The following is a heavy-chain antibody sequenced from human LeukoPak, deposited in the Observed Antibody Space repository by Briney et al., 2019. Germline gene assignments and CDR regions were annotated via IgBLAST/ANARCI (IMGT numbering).Heavy chain of an antibody. V-gene: IGHV3-21*01. CDR1: GFTFSSYS. Sequence: GGSLRLSCAASGFTFSSYSMNWVRQAPGKGLEWVSSISSSSSYIYYADSVKGRFTISRDNAKNSLYLQMNSLRAEDTAVYYCARDIAVAVDYYYYGMDVWGQGTTVTVSS. J-gene: IGHJ6*02. CDR2: ISSSSSYI. D-gene: IGHD6-19*01. CDR3: ARDIAVAVDYYYYGMDV.